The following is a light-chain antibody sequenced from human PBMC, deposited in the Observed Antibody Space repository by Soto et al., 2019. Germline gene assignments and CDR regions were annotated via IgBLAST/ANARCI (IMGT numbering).Light chain of an antibody. J-gene: IGLJ1*01. CDR3: CSYAGSSTYV. CDR2: EGS. V-gene: IGLV2-23*01. Sequence: QSALTQPASVSGSPGQSITISCTGTSSDVGSYNLVSWYQQHPGKAPKLMIYEGSKRPSGVSNRFSGSKSGNTASLTISGLQAEEEADYYCCSYAGSSTYVFVTGTKLTVL. CDR1: SSDVGSYNL.